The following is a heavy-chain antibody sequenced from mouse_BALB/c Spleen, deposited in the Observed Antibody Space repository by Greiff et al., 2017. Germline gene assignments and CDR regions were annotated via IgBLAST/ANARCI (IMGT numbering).Heavy chain of an antibody. V-gene: IGHV2-9*02. CDR1: GFSLPSYG. J-gene: IGHJ3*01. CDR2: IWAGGST. Sequence: VQVVESGPGLVAPSQSLSITCPVSGFSLPSYGVHWVRQPPGKGLEWLGVIWAGGSTNYNSALMSRLSISKDNSKSQVFLKMNSLQTDDTAMYYCARAYYYGSSYKFADWGQGTLVTVSA. D-gene: IGHD1-1*01. CDR3: ARAYYYGSSYKFAD.